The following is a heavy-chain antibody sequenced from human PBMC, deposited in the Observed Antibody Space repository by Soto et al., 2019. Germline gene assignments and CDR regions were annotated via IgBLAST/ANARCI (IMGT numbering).Heavy chain of an antibody. V-gene: IGHV1-24*01. D-gene: IGHD5-12*01. CDR1: GYTLTELS. CDR3: ATAPGGYSGYDWWSNWFDP. Sequence: GASVKVSCKVSGYTLTELSMHWVRQAPGKGLEWMGGFDPEDGETIYAQKFQGRVTMTEDTSTDTAYIELSSLRSEDTAVYYCATAPGGYSGYDWWSNWFDPWGQGTLVTVSS. CDR2: FDPEDGET. J-gene: IGHJ5*02.